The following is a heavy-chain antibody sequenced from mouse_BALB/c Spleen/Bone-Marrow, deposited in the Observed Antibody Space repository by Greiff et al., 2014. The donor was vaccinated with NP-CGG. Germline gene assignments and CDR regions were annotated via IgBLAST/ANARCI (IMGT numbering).Heavy chain of an antibody. J-gene: IGHJ4*01. CDR2: VNPNNGGT. V-gene: IGHV1-18*01. CDR3: AIDVMDY. Sequence: EVMLVESGPDLVKPGASVKISCKASGYSFTGYYMDWVKQSHGKSLEWVGRVNPNNGGTTYNEKFKGKAILTVDKSSNTAYMELRSLTSEDSAVYYCAIDVMDYWGQGTSVTVSS. CDR1: GYSFTGYY.